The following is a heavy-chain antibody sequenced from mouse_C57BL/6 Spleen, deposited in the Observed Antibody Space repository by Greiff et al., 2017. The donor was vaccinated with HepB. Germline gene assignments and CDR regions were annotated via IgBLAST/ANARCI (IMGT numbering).Heavy chain of an antibody. Sequence: QVHVKQPGTELVKPGASVKLSCKASGYTFTSYWMHWVKQRPGQGLEWIGNINPSNGGTNYNEKFKSKATLTVDKSSSTAYMQLSSLTSEDSAVYYCARGGRPGAMDYWGQGTSVTVSS. V-gene: IGHV1-53*01. J-gene: IGHJ4*01. CDR3: ARGGRPGAMDY. CDR1: GYTFTSYW. CDR2: INPSNGGT.